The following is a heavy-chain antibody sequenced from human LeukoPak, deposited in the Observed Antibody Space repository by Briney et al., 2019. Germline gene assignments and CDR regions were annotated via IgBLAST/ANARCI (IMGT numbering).Heavy chain of an antibody. CDR2: IYYSGST. V-gene: IGHV4-59*12. J-gene: IGHJ5*02. CDR1: GGSISSYY. D-gene: IGHD3-10*01. Sequence: SETLSLTCTVSGGSISSYYWSWIRQPPGKGLEWIGYIYYSGSTNYNPSLKSRVTISVDTSKNQFSLRLSSVTAADTAVYYCAREGLNMVRGVIPKEAWGWFDPWGQGTLVTVSS. CDR3: AREGLNMVRGVIPKEAWGWFDP.